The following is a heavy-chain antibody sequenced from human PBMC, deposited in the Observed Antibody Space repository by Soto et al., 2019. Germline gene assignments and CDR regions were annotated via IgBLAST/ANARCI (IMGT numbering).Heavy chain of an antibody. V-gene: IGHV1-3*01. CDR1: GYTFTSYG. D-gene: IGHD3-16*01. Sequence: ASVKVSCKASGYTFTSYGMHWVRQAPGQRLEWMGWINAGNGNTKYSQRFQGRVTITRDTSASTAYMELSSLRSEDTAVYYCARGLNVYYFDYWGQGTLVTVSS. CDR2: INAGNGNT. CDR3: ARGLNVYYFDY. J-gene: IGHJ4*02.